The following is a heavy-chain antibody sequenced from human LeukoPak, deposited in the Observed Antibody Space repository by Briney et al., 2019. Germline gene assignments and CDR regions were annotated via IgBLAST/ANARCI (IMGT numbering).Heavy chain of an antibody. CDR3: AREGFSYDILTGRRPAWFDP. V-gene: IGHV4-34*01. CDR2: INHSGST. J-gene: IGHJ5*02. D-gene: IGHD3-9*01. CDR1: GGSFSGYY. Sequence: SETLSLTCAVYGGSFSGYYWSWIRQPPGKGLEWIGEINHSGSTNYNPSLKSRVTISVDTSKNQFSLKLSSVTAADTAVYYCAREGFSYDILTGRRPAWFDPWGQGTLVTVSS.